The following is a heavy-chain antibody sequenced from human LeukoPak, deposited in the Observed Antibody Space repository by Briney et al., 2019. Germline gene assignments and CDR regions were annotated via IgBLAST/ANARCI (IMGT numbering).Heavy chain of an antibody. CDR3: ARGGRAARRPFDY. CDR1: GGSFSGYY. D-gene: IGHD6-6*01. V-gene: IGHV4-34*01. J-gene: IGHJ4*02. Sequence: SXTLSLTCAVYGGSFSGYYWSWIRQPPGKGLEWIGEINHSGSTNYNPSLKSRVTISVDTSKNQFSLKLSSVTAADTAVYYCARGGRAARRPFDYWGQGTLVTVSS. CDR2: INHSGST.